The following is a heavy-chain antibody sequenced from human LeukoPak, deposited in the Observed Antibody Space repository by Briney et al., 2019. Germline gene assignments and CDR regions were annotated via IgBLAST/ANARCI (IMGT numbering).Heavy chain of an antibody. CDR1: GFTFSSYW. CDR3: ARERPYYYGSGSYADY. CDR2: IKQDGSEK. J-gene: IGHJ4*02. Sequence: PGGSLRLSCAAPGFTFSSYWMSWVRQAPGKGLEWVANIKQDGSEKYYVDSVKGRFTISRDNAKNSLYLQMNSLRAEDTAVYYCARERPYYYGSGSYADYWGQGTLVTVSS. D-gene: IGHD3-10*01. V-gene: IGHV3-7*01.